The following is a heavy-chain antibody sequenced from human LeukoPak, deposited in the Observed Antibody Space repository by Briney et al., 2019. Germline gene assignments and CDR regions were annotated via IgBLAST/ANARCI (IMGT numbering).Heavy chain of an antibody. D-gene: IGHD3-22*01. CDR2: ISAYNGNT. CDR1: GGTFSSYA. V-gene: IGHV1-18*01. Sequence: ASVKVSCKASGGTFSSYAISWVRQAPGQGLEWMGWISAYNGNTHYAQKLQGRVTMTTDTSTSTVYMELRSLRSDDTAVYYCARGSPPRRKYDSRGYYSYYFDYWGQGTLVTVSS. J-gene: IGHJ4*02. CDR3: ARGSPPRRKYDSRGYYSYYFDY.